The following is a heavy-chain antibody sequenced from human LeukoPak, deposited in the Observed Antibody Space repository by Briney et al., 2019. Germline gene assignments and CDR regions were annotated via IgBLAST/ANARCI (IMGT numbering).Heavy chain of an antibody. D-gene: IGHD1-1*01. V-gene: IGHV4-4*09. CDR3: SRHWIETTKTYSYWFDP. J-gene: IGHJ5*02. CDR1: GDSINIHY. CDR2: IYTRGST. Sequence: SQTLSLTCTVSGDSINIHYWSWIRHPPGKGLECIGFIYTRGSTNYNPSLTSRVTMSGDTSKNHVSLTLNSVTPADTAVYFCSRHWIETTKTYSYWFDPWGQGTLVTVSS.